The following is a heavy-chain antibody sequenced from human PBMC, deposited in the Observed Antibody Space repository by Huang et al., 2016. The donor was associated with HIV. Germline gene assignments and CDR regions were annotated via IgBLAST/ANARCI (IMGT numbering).Heavy chain of an antibody. V-gene: IGHV3-30*03. CDR1: GFIFSNYG. CDR3: ALKGDSSGWEYFRH. Sequence: QVQLVESGGGVVQPGRSLRLSCAASGFIFSNYGMHWVRQAPGKGLEWVECISYDGSNKYYTDSVKGRFSISRDNSKNTLYLQMNSRRAEDTAVYYCALKGDSSGWEYFRHWGQGTLVTVSS. D-gene: IGHD6-19*01. CDR2: ISYDGSNK. J-gene: IGHJ1*01.